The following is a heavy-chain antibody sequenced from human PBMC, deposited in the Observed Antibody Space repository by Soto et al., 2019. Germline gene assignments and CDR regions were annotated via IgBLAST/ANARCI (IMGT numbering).Heavy chain of an antibody. J-gene: IGHJ3*02. D-gene: IGHD2-15*01. CDR1: GFTFSSYA. CDR2: ISYDGSNK. CDR3: ARDRGYGGNLDAFDI. Sequence: QVQLVESGGGVVQPGRSLRLSCAASGFTFSSYAMHWVRQAPGKGLEWVAVISYDGSNKYYADSVKGRFTISRDNSKNTLYLQMSSLGAEDTAVYYCARDRGYGGNLDAFDIWGQGTMVTVSS. V-gene: IGHV3-30-3*01.